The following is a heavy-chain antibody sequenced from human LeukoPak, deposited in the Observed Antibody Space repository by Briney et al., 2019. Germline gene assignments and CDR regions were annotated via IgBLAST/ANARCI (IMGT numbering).Heavy chain of an antibody. J-gene: IGHJ6*03. CDR1: GFTFSVYS. CDR2: ITTSSSDM. D-gene: IGHD4-23*01. Sequence: GGSLRLSCAASGFTFSVYSMNWVRQAPGKGLEWVSSITTSSSDMYYADSVKGRFTISRDNAKNSLFLQMNSLRAEDTAVYYCARDWYTAERWTIYYSYYIDVWGKGTTVTVSS. V-gene: IGHV3-21*01. CDR3: ARDWYTAERWTIYYSYYIDV.